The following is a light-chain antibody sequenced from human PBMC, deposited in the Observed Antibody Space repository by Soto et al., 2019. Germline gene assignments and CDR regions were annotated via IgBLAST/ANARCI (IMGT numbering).Light chain of an antibody. CDR1: QDISNY. CDR2: DAS. CDR3: RQYDNLPPVT. J-gene: IGKJ2*01. V-gene: IGKV1-33*01. Sequence: DIQMTQSPSSLSASVGDRVTITFQSSQDISNYLNWYQQKPGKAPKLLIYDASNLETGVPSRLSGSGSGTDFTFTISSLQPEDIATYYCRQYDNLPPVTFGQGTKV.